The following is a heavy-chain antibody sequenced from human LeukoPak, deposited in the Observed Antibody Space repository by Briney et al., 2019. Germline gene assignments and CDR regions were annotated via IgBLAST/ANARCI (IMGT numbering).Heavy chain of an antibody. D-gene: IGHD5-18*01. CDR3: TIHMYDGYEGSSDTTMVRSP. Sequence: GGSLRLSCTASGFTVSSNYMSWVRQAPGKGLEWVSLIYAGGDTYYPDSVKGRFTLSRDNSKNTVYLQMHSLRVEDTAMYYCTIHMYDGYEGSSDTTMVRSPWGQGTLVTVSS. CDR2: IYAGGDT. CDR1: GFTVSSNY. V-gene: IGHV3-66*01. J-gene: IGHJ5*02.